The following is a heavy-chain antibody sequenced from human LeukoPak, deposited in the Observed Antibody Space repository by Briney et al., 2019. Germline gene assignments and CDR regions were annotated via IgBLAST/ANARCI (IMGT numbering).Heavy chain of an antibody. CDR1: GYTFTNYY. CDR3: ASLYDIVGTTVNY. J-gene: IGHJ4*02. CDR2: IDPNTGGT. V-gene: IGHV1-2*06. Sequence: ASVKVSCKTSGYTFTNYYIHWVRQAPGQGLEWMGRIDPNTGGTKSAKNFQGRVTMTRDTSISTAYMALSGLRSDDTAVYYCASLYDIVGTTVNYWGQGTLVTVSS. D-gene: IGHD1-26*01.